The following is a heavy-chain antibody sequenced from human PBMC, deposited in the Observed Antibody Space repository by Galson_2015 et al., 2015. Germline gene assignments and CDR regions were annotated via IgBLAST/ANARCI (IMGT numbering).Heavy chain of an antibody. V-gene: IGHV6-1*01. CDR2: TYYRSKWSN. Sequence: CAISGDSVSNSDASWNWIRQSPSGGLEWLGRTYYRSKWSNDYAVSVKSRITIFPDTSKNQFSLQLNSVTLEDTAVYYCARDTGWGFDYLGQGALVTVSS. CDR1: GDSVSNSDAS. J-gene: IGHJ4*02. CDR3: ARDTGWGFDY. D-gene: IGHD1-14*01.